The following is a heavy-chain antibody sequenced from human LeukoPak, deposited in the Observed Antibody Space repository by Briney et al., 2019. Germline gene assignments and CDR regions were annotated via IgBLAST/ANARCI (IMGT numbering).Heavy chain of an antibody. V-gene: IGHV3-23*01. CDR1: GFTFSSYA. CDR3: ANNYYDSSGYTWYFDF. Sequence: GGSLRLSCAASGFTFSSYAMSWARQAPGKGLEWVSAISGSGGSTYYADSVKGRFTISRDNSKNTLYLQINSLRAEDTAVYYCANNYYDSSGYTWYFDFWGRGTLVTVSS. CDR2: ISGSGGST. D-gene: IGHD3-22*01. J-gene: IGHJ2*01.